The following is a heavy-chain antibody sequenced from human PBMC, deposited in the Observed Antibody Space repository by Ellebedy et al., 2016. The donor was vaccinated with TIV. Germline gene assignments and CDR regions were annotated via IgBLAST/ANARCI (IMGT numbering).Heavy chain of an antibody. V-gene: IGHV3-30-3*01. J-gene: IGHJ6*02. CDR2: TSFDEISK. CDR3: ARENYDLLTGGDYGMDV. Sequence: GGSLRLPCAASGFAFSDFAFHWVRQAPGKGLEWVAVTSFDEISKKYADSVKGRFSISKDNSKSTLYLQMNSLRPEDTAVYYCARENYDLLTGGDYGMDVWGQGTTVTVSS. CDR1: GFAFSDFA. D-gene: IGHD3-9*01.